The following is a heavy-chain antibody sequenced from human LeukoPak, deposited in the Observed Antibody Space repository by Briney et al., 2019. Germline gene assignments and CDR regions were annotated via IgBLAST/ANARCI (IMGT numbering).Heavy chain of an antibody. D-gene: IGHD5-18*01. CDR3: ARGRDTAIFDY. CDR1: GLTVSSNY. Sequence: TGGSLRLSCAVSGLTVSSNYMSWVRQAPGKGLEWVSVVYSGGTIKYADSVKGRFTISRDNSKNTLDLQMNSVRTEDTAVYYCARGRDTAIFDYWGQGTLVTVSS. J-gene: IGHJ4*02. V-gene: IGHV3-53*01. CDR2: VYSGGTI.